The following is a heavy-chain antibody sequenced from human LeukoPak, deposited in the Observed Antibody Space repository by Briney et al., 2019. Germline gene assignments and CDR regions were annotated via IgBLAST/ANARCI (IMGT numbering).Heavy chain of an antibody. CDR3: ARPLTIAGTWNFQN. V-gene: IGHV3-23*01. CDR2: ISDRGGSS. Sequence: GGSLRLSCAASGFTFSSYAMSWVRQAPGKGLEWVSVISDRGGSSYYADSVRGRFTISRDNADNSLFLEMNSLREEDTAVYYCARPLTIAGTWNFQNWSQGTLVTVSS. CDR1: GFTFSSYA. D-gene: IGHD1-20*01. J-gene: IGHJ1*01.